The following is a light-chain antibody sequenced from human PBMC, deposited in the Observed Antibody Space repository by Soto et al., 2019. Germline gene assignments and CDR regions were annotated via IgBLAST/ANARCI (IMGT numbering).Light chain of an antibody. CDR3: QQYGSSPLT. Sequence: EVVLTKNKGTLSLSSGGRATLSCSVSQSVSTNYLAGYQQKPGQAPKVLIYRASSRATGVPDRFSGSGSGTDFTLTITRLEPEDFAVYYCQQYGSSPLTFGGGSIV. CDR1: QSVSTNY. J-gene: IGKJ4*01. CDR2: RAS. V-gene: IGKV3-20*01.